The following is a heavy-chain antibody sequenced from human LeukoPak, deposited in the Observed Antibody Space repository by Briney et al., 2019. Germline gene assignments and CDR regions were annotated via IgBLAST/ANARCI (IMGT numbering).Heavy chain of an antibody. V-gene: IGHV4-59*01. J-gene: IGHJ4*02. D-gene: IGHD4-11*01. CDR3: ARGGTTVTTFNYFDL. CDR1: GGSISGYY. CDR2: IYYIGSS. Sequence: SETLSLTCTVSGGSISGYYWSWIRQPPGKGLEWIGYIYYIGSSTYIPSLGRRVTISVDRSRNQFSLRLTSVAAADTALYYCARGGTTVTTFNYFDLWGQGTLVTVSS.